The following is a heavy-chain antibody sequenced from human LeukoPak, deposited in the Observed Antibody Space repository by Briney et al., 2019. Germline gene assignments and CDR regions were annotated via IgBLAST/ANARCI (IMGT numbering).Heavy chain of an antibody. CDR3: ARTHPVSYGDSLLGIFDL. J-gene: IGHJ2*01. CDR2: IYYSGST. Sequence: SQTLSLTCTVSGGSISSGGYYWSWIRQHPGKGLEWIGYIYYSGSTYYNPSLQSRVTISVDTSNDQVSLQLTSVTAADSGVYYCARTHPVSYGDSLLGIFDLWGRGTLVTVSS. V-gene: IGHV4-31*03. CDR1: GGSISSGGYY. D-gene: IGHD4-17*01.